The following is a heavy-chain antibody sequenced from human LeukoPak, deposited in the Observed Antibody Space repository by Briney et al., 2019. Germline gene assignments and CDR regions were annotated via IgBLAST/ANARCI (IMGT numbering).Heavy chain of an antibody. D-gene: IGHD3-22*01. V-gene: IGHV1-69*01. CDR2: IIPIFGTA. CDR3: EAYYYDSSGYYVDY. Sequence: SVNASCMPSGPTFSSYAISWVRQAPGQGLEWMGWIIPIFGTANYAQKFQGRVTITADESTSTAYMELSSLRSEDTAVYYCEAYYYDSSGYYVDYWGQGTLVTVSS. J-gene: IGHJ4*02. CDR1: GPTFSSYA.